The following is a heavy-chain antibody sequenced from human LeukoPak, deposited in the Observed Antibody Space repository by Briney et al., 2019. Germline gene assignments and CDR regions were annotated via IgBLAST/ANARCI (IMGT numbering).Heavy chain of an antibody. CDR1: GFTFSDYY. Sequence: GGSLRLSCAASGFTFSDYYMSWIRQAPGKGLEWVSYISSSGSTIYYADSVKGRFTISRDNAKNSLYLQMNSLRAEDTAVYYCARGPGYYDSSGSGGAFDIWGQGTMVTVSS. J-gene: IGHJ3*02. D-gene: IGHD3-22*01. CDR3: ARGPGYYDSSGSGGAFDI. CDR2: ISSSGSTI. V-gene: IGHV3-11*01.